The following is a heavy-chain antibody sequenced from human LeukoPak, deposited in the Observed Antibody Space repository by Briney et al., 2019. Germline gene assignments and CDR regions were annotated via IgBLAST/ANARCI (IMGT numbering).Heavy chain of an antibody. V-gene: IGHV3-21*01. CDR1: GFTFSSYS. CDR2: ISSSSSYI. J-gene: IGHJ4*02. D-gene: IGHD6-13*01. CDR3: ARVKQQGTLFDY. Sequence: GGSLRLSCAASGFTFSSYSMNWVRQAPGKGLEWVSSISSSSSYIYYADSVKGRFTISRDNAKNSLYLQMNSLRAEDTAVYYCARVKQQGTLFDYWGPGTLVTVSS.